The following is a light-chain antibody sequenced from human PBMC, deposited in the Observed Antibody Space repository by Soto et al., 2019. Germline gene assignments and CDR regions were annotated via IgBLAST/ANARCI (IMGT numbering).Light chain of an antibody. CDR1: QSVSSSF. CDR3: QQYDSSPPT. J-gene: IGKJ4*01. V-gene: IGKV3-20*01. CDR2: GAS. Sequence: EIVLTQSPGTLSLSPGERATLSCRASQSVSSSFLAWYQQKPGQAPSLLIYGASSRATGIPDRFSGSGSGTDFTLTISRLEPEDVAVYYCQQYDSSPPTFGGGTKVEIK.